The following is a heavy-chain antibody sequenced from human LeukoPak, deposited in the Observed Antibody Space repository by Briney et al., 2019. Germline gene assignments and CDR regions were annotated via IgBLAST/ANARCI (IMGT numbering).Heavy chain of an antibody. Sequence: SETLSLTRTVSGGSISGYYWSWIRQPPGKGLEWIGFIYYSGSTNYNPSLKSRVTISVDTSKNQFSLKLSSVTAADTAVYYCARYRYSGYEFDYWGQGTLVTVSS. J-gene: IGHJ4*02. CDR2: IYYSGST. CDR1: GGSISGYY. V-gene: IGHV4-59*01. D-gene: IGHD5-12*01. CDR3: ARYRYSGYEFDY.